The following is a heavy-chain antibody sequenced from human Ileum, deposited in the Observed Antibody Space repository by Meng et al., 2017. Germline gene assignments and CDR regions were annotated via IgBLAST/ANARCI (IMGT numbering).Heavy chain of an antibody. D-gene: IGHD4-17*01. CDR3: VRDLYGYGDGAY. V-gene: IGHV1-46*01. CDR1: GNTFTTF. CDR2: MNTRSSDT. Sequence: QVEGVQAWASVEKPGASVKVSCNTSGNTFTTFIHWVRQAPGQGLEWMRVMNTRSSDTLTAQNFQGRLSMTRDTSTSTVYMEMSSLRSEDTAVYYCVRDLYGYGDGAYWGQGTLVTVSS. J-gene: IGHJ4*02.